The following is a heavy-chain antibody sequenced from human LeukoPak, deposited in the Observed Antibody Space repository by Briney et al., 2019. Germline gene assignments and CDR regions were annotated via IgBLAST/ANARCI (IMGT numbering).Heavy chain of an antibody. CDR3: AREEIGYCSSTSCYRGPPHAFDI. CDR2: IIPIFGTA. J-gene: IGHJ3*02. CDR1: GGTFSSYA. V-gene: IGHV1-69*01. Sequence: GSSVKVSCKASGGTFSSYAISWVRQAPGQGLEWMGGIIPIFGTANYAQKFQGRVTITADESTSTAYMELSSLRSEDTAVYYCAREEIGYCSSTSCYRGPPHAFDIWGQGTMVTVSS. D-gene: IGHD2-2*01.